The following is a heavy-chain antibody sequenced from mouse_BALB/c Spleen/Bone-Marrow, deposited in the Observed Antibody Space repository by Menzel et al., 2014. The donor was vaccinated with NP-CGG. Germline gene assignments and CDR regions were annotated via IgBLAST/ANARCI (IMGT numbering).Heavy chain of an antibody. Sequence: EVQLQQSGAELVQPGASVKLSCTASGFNIKDTYMHWVKQRPEQGLEWIGRIDPANVNTTYDPKFQGKATITADTSSNTAYLQLSSLTSEDTAVYYCASYVYGYYFDYWGQGTTLTVSS. J-gene: IGHJ2*01. V-gene: IGHV14-3*02. CDR1: GFNIKDTY. CDR3: ASYVYGYYFDY. CDR2: IDPANVNT. D-gene: IGHD1-1*01.